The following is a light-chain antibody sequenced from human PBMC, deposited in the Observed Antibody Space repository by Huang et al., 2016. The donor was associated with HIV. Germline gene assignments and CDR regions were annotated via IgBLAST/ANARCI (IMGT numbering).Light chain of an antibody. Sequence: EIVLTQSPATLSLSPGERATLSCRASQSVSSYLAWYQHKPGQAPRLLIYDASNRATGSPARFSGSGSGTDFTLTISSLEPEDFAVYYCQQRSSWPGTFGQGTKVEVK. V-gene: IGKV3-11*01. J-gene: IGKJ1*01. CDR2: DAS. CDR3: QQRSSWPGT. CDR1: QSVSSY.